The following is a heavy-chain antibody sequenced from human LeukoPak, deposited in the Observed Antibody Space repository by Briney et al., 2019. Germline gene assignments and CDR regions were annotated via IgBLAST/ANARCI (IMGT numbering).Heavy chain of an antibody. D-gene: IGHD6-13*01. J-gene: IGHJ4*02. Sequence: GGSLRLSCAASGFTFSNYAMSWVRQAPGKGLEWVSGISSSGSSTFYADSVKGRFTISRDNSKDTLYLQMNSLRAEDTALYYCAKGGYSSRAPLDYWGQGILVTVSS. CDR2: ISSSGSST. V-gene: IGHV3-23*01. CDR1: GFTFSNYA. CDR3: AKGGYSSRAPLDY.